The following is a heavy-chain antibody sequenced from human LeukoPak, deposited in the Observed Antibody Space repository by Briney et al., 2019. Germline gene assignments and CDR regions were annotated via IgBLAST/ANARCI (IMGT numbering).Heavy chain of an antibody. J-gene: IGHJ4*02. V-gene: IGHV4-59*01. CDR1: GGSISSYY. CDR2: IYYSGST. D-gene: IGHD5-18*01. Sequence: SETLSLTCTVSGGSISSYYWNWIRQPPGKGLEWIGYIYYSGSTNYNPSLKSRVTISVDTSKNQFSLKLSSVTAADTAVYYCASDYVDTAYTYDYWGQGTLVTVSS. CDR3: ASDYVDTAYTYDY.